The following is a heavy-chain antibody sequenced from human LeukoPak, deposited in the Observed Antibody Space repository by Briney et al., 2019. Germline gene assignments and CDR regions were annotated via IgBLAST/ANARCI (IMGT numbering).Heavy chain of an antibody. J-gene: IGHJ4*02. D-gene: IGHD3-10*01. CDR2: IYYGGST. Sequence: SETLSLTCTVSGGSISSSSYYWGWIRQPPGKGLEWIGSIYYGGSTCYNPSLKSRVTISVDTSKNQFSLKLSSVTAADTAVYYCARQMVRGANPYFDYWGQGTLVTVSS. CDR1: GGSISSSSYY. CDR3: ARQMVRGANPYFDY. V-gene: IGHV4-39*01.